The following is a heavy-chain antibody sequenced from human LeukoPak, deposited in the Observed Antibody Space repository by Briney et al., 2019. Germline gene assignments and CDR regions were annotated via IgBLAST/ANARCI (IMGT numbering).Heavy chain of an antibody. CDR1: GYSFTSYW. CDR3: AKGGLDP. Sequence: GESLKISCKGSGYSFTSYWINWVRQMPGKGLGWMGRIDPSDSYTKYSPSFQGHVTFSVDTSISTAYLQWSSLTASDTAMYYCAKGGLDPWGQGTLVTVSS. J-gene: IGHJ5*02. CDR2: IDPSDSYT. V-gene: IGHV5-10-1*01. D-gene: IGHD3-16*01.